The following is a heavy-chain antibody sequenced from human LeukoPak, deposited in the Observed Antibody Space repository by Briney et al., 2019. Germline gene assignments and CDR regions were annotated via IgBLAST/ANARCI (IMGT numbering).Heavy chain of an antibody. CDR3: ASRAGYTDAFDI. D-gene: IGHD5-24*01. Sequence: ASVKVPCKASGGTFSSYAISWVRQAPGQALEWMGWITPFNGNTNYAQKFQDRVTITRDRSMSTAYMELSSLRSEDTAMYYCASRAGYTDAFDIWGQGTMVTVSS. J-gene: IGHJ3*02. CDR2: ITPFNGNT. V-gene: IGHV1-45*02. CDR1: GGTFSSYA.